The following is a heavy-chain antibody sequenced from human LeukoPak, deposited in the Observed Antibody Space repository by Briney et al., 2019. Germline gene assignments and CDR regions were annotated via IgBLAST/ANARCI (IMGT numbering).Heavy chain of an antibody. D-gene: IGHD3-10*01. CDR1: VGSISSYY. CDR3: ARDRITMVRGVIMGNWFDP. V-gene: IGHV4-59*12. Sequence: SETLPLTCTVSVGSISSYYWSWIRQPPGKGLEWIGYINYIGNTNYNPSLKSRVTISVDTSKNQFSLQLSSVTAADTAVYYCARDRITMVRGVIMGNWFDPWGQGTLVTVSS. J-gene: IGHJ5*02. CDR2: INYIGNT.